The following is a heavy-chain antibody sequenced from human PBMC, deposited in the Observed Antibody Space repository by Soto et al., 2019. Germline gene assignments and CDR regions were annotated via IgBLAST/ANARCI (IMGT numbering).Heavy chain of an antibody. V-gene: IGHV1-46*01. D-gene: IGHD6-13*01. J-gene: IGHJ1*01. CDR3: ARGIAAAGTSLERYPEYCQH. CDR1: GYTLTTYY. CDR2: INPSGGST. Sequence: QVQLVQSGAEVKKPGASVKVSCKASGYTLTTYYMHWVRQAPGQGLEWMGIINPSGGSTSYAQKFQGRVTMTRDTSTSTVYMELSSLRSEDTAVYYCARGIAAAGTSLERYPEYCQHWGQGTLVTVSS.